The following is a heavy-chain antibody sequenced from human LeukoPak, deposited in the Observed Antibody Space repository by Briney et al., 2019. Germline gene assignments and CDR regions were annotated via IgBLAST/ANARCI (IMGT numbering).Heavy chain of an antibody. CDR1: GYTFTGYY. D-gene: IGHD2-2*01. V-gene: IGHV1-2*02. CDR3: ARGVPGTYYYYYMDD. J-gene: IGHJ6*03. CDR2: INPNSGGT. Sequence: ASVKVSRKASGYTFTGYYMHWVRQAPGQGLEWMGWINPNSGGTNYAQKFQGRVTMTRDTSITTAYMELTRLRSDDTAVYYCARGVPGTYYYYYMDDWGKGTTVTVSS.